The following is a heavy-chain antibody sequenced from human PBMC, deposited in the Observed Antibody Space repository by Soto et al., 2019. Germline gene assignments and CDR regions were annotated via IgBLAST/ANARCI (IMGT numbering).Heavy chain of an antibody. CDR1: GFTFSSYG. Sequence: QVQLVESGGAVVQPGKSLRLSCAASGFTFSSYGMYWVRQAPGKGLKWVAAIAYDGSNKYHADSVKGRFTISRDNSKNTLYLQMNSLRVEDTAVYYCAKDIVRYTYGACDYWGQGALVTVSS. J-gene: IGHJ4*02. V-gene: IGHV3-30*18. CDR2: IAYDGSNK. CDR3: AKDIVRYTYGACDY. D-gene: IGHD5-18*01.